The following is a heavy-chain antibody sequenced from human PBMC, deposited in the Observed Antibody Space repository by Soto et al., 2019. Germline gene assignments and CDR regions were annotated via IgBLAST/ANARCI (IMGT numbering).Heavy chain of an antibody. Sequence: QVQLVQSGAEVRKPGSSVKVSCEASGGSFNNYVISWLRQAPGQGLEWMGGIIPNYEAANYAQKFRGGLTITADKATNTAYMELNSLRPEDTATYYCARYWNAGTLYGAFDIWGQGTTGIVS. CDR2: IIPNYEAA. D-gene: IGHD4-17*01. CDR3: ARYWNAGTLYGAFDI. V-gene: IGHV1-69*06. J-gene: IGHJ3*02. CDR1: GGSFNNYV.